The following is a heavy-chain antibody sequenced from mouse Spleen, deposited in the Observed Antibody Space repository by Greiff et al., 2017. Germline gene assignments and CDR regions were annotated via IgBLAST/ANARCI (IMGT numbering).Heavy chain of an antibody. V-gene: IGHV1-52*01. Sequence: VQLQQPGAELVRPGSSVKLSCKASGYTFTSYWMHWVKQRPIQGLEWIGNIDPSDSETHYNQKFKDKATLTVDKSSSTAYMQLSSLTSEDSAVYYCARGITTMVAYFDYWGQGTTLTVSS. CDR3: ARGITTMVAYFDY. J-gene: IGHJ2*01. D-gene: IGHD1-1*01. CDR1: GYTFTSYW. CDR2: IDPSDSET.